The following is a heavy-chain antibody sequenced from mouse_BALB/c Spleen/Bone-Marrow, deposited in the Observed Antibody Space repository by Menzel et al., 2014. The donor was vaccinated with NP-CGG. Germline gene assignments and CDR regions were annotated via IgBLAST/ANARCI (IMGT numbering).Heavy chain of an antibody. CDR1: GYTLTSYY. CDR3: PRWPYS. D-gene: IGHD2-10*01. V-gene: IGHV1-66*01. CDR2: IHPGNVNT. J-gene: IGHJ2*01. Sequence: QVKLQQSRPELEKPGASVMISCKPSGYTLTSYYLHWVKLKPRQRPQSIGCIHPGNVNTTYHEKLKGKASPTAYKSSSTAYMQLISLTSEDSAVYFCPRWPYSGGQGTTLTASS.